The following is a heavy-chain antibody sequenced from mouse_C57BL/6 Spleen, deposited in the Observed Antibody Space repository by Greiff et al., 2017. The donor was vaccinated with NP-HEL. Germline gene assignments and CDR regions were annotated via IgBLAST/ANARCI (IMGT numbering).Heavy chain of an antibody. CDR3: ARIEGLYDDYDGDAMDD. V-gene: IGHV8-8*01. Sequence: QVTLKESGPGILQPSQTLSLTCSFSGFSLSTFGMGVGWIRQPSGKGLEWLAHIWWDDDKYYNPAPKSRLTTSKDTSKNQVFLMIANVDSADTATYYCARIEGLYDDYDGDAMDDWGQGTSVTVSS. CDR1: GFSLSTFGMG. J-gene: IGHJ4*01. D-gene: IGHD2-4*01. CDR2: IWWDDDK.